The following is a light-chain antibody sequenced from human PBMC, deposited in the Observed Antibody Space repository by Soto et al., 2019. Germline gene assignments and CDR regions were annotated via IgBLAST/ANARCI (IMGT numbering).Light chain of an antibody. Sequence: DIHMTQSPSTLSASVGDRVTITCLASQSISRWLACYQQKPGKAPNLLIYKTSNLESGVPSRFSGSGSGTEFTLTISRLQPDDFATYSCQHYNDYSWTFGQGTKVEIK. V-gene: IGKV1-5*03. CDR2: KTS. J-gene: IGKJ1*01. CDR3: QHYNDYSWT. CDR1: QSISRW.